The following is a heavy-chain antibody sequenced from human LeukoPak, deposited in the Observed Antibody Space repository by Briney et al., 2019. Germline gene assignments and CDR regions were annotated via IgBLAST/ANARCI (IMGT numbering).Heavy chain of an antibody. Sequence: PGRSLRLSCAASGFTFSSYGMHWVRQAPGKGLEWVAVISYDGSNKYYADSVKGRFTISRDNSKNTLYLQMNSLRAEDTAVYYCAKSCQQLVLDYWGQGTLVTVSS. CDR1: GFTFSSYG. CDR2: ISYDGSNK. CDR3: AKSCQQLVLDY. D-gene: IGHD6-13*01. V-gene: IGHV3-30*18. J-gene: IGHJ4*02.